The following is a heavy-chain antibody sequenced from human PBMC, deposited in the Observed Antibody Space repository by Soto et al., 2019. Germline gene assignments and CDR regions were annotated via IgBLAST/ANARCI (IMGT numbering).Heavy chain of an antibody. Sequence: ASVKVSCKASGYTFTNFDVNWVRQAAGQGLEWMGWMSPNSENKGYAQKFQGRVTVTRDTFISTAYMELSSLTSEDTAVYYCARRRNGYGDYGYYFDYWGQGTLVTVSS. J-gene: IGHJ4*02. CDR1: GYTFTNFD. V-gene: IGHV1-8*01. D-gene: IGHD4-17*01. CDR2: MSPNSENK. CDR3: ARRRNGYGDYGYYFDY.